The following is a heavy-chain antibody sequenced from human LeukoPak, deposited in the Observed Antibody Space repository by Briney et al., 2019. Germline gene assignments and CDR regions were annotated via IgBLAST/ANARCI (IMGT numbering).Heavy chain of an antibody. CDR1: GFTLERHW. CDR2: INRAGTTV. V-gene: IGHV3-7*03. D-gene: IGHD3-16*01. CDR3: ARLLGDATIYDL. Sequence: GGSLRLSCAAPGFTLERHWMSWVRQAPGKGLEWVATINRAGTTVHHADSVKGRFIISRDNAKNSLSLQMNSLRDDDTAMYYCARLLGDATIYDLWGQGTLVTVSS. J-gene: IGHJ5*02.